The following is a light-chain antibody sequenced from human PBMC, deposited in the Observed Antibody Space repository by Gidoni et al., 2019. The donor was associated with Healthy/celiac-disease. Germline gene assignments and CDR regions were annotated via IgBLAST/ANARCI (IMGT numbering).Light chain of an antibody. CDR2: AAS. CDR1: QGISNY. CDR3: QKYNSAPRT. Sequence: IPMTHSPSSLSASVGDSATITCRASQGISNYLAWYQQKPGKVPKLLIYAASTLQSGVPSRFSGSGSGTDFTLTISSLQPEDVATYYCQKYNSAPRTFGQGTKVEIK. J-gene: IGKJ1*01. V-gene: IGKV1-27*01.